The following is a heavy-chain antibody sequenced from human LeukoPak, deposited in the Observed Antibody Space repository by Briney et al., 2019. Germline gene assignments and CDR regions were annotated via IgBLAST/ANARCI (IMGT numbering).Heavy chain of an antibody. V-gene: IGHV3-66*01. Sequence: PGGSLRLSCAASGFTVSSNYMSWVRQAPGKGLEWVSVIYSGGSTYYADSVKGRFTISRDNSKNTLYLQMNSLRAEDTAVYYCARGITLTYYYDSSRGAFDIWGQGTMVTVSS. J-gene: IGHJ3*02. CDR2: IYSGGST. CDR1: GFTVSSNY. CDR3: ARGITLTYYYDSSRGAFDI. D-gene: IGHD3-22*01.